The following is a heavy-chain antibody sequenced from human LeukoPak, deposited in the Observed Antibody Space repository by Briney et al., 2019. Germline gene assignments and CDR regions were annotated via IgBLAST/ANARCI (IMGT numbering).Heavy chain of an antibody. Sequence: ASVNVSCKASGYTFTGYFMHWVRQAPGQGLEWMGWINPNSGGTNYAQKFQGRVTMTSDTSISTVYMELSRLRSDDTAVYYCASDPRHCSSTSCYSFWGQGTLVTVSS. CDR2: INPNSGGT. V-gene: IGHV1-2*02. D-gene: IGHD2-2*01. J-gene: IGHJ4*02. CDR3: ASDPRHCSSTSCYSF. CDR1: GYTFTGYF.